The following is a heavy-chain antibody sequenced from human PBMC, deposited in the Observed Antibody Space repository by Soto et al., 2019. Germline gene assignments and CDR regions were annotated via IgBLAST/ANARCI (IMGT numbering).Heavy chain of an antibody. D-gene: IGHD6-13*01. V-gene: IGHV4-59*01. J-gene: IGHJ4*02. CDR3: ARYRREAVAGYTLDN. Sequence: SETLSLTCTVSGGSISSNYWTWIRQPPGKGLEWIGYVYNSGSTNYNPSLKSRVTISEDTSKSQFSLKVNSMTAADTAVYYCARYRREAVAGYTLDNWGQGILVTAPQ. CDR1: GGSISSNY. CDR2: VYNSGST.